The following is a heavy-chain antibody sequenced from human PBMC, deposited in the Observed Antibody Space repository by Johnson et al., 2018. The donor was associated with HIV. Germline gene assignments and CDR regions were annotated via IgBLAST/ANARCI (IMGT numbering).Heavy chain of an antibody. V-gene: IGHV3-74*02. CDR3: ARSASKYDAFDS. J-gene: IGHJ3*02. CDR2: INSDGSDT. Sequence: EVKLVESGGGLVQPGGSLRLSCAASGFTFSSYWMHWVRQVPRKGLVWVSRINSDGSDTIYVDSVKGRFTISRDNAKDTLYLRMNNLRAEDTAMYYCARSASKYDAFDSWGQGTVVTVSS. CDR1: GFTFSSYW.